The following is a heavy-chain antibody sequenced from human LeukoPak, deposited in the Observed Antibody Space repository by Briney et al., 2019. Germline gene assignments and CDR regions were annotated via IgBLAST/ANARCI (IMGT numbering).Heavy chain of an antibody. CDR1: GGSFSDYY. CDR3: ARGTHYYDSSGYYVPFFDY. D-gene: IGHD3-22*01. CDR2: INHSGGS. J-gene: IGHJ4*02. V-gene: IGHV4-34*01. Sequence: SETLSLTCAVYGGSFSDYYRSWIRQPPGKGLEWIGEINHSGGSNYNPSLKSRVTISVDTSKNQFSLRLSSVTAADSVLYYCARGTHYYDSSGYYVPFFDYWGQGILVTVSS.